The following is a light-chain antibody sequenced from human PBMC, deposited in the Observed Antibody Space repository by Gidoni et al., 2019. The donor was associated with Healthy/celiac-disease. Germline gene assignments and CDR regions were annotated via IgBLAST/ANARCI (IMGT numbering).Light chain of an antibody. CDR1: QSVSSY. CDR2: DAS. J-gene: IGKJ4*01. V-gene: IGKV3-11*01. CDR3: QQRSNWLT. Sequence: DIVLTPAPATLSFSPGERATLSCRASQSVSSYLAWYQQKPGQAPRLLIYDASNRATGIPARFSGSGSGTDFTLTISSLEPEDFAVYYCQQRSNWLTFGGGTKVEIK.